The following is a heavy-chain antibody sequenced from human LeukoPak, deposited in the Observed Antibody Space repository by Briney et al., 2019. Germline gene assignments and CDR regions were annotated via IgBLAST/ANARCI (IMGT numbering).Heavy chain of an antibody. D-gene: IGHD5-24*01. V-gene: IGHV4-59*01. CDR3: ARLRGGWEKMAKFDY. CDR1: GGSISSYY. CDR2: IYYSGST. Sequence: SETLSLTCTVSGGSISSYYWSWIRQPPGKGLEWIGYIYYSGSTNYNPSLKSRVTISVDTSKNQFSLKLSSVTAADTAVYYCARLRGGWEKMAKFDYWGQGTLVTVSS. J-gene: IGHJ4*02.